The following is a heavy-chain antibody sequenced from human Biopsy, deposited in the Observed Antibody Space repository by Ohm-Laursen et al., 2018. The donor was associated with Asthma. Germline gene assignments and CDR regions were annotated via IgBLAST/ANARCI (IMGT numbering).Heavy chain of an antibody. CDR1: GFSFSNFA. V-gene: IGHV3-30*18. Sequence: SLRPSCTASGFSFSNFAIHWVRQAPGRGLEWVAVVSYDGGVVHYADSMKGRFTISRDNAKSTLYLQMNRLRTDDTAVYFCAKRRGYSDLTDFDHWGQGTLVTVSS. CDR2: VSYDGGVV. J-gene: IGHJ4*02. CDR3: AKRRGYSDLTDFDH. D-gene: IGHD3-3*01.